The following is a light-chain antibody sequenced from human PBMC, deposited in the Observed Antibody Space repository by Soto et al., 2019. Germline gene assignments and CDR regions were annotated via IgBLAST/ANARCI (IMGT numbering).Light chain of an antibody. CDR2: GAS. V-gene: IGKV3-11*01. Sequence: EVVLTQYPATLSLSPGERATLSCRASQSVSSHLAWYQQKPGQAPRLLIYGASKRATGFPARFSGSGSGTDVSLTISPVEPDDFAVYYCQQRTNWQHIFGQGTKLEIK. J-gene: IGKJ2*01. CDR3: QQRTNWQHI. CDR1: QSVSSH.